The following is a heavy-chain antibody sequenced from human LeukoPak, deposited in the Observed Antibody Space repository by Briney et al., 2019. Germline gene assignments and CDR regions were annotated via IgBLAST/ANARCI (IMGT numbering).Heavy chain of an antibody. J-gene: IGHJ6*03. CDR1: GFTFSNHG. CDR3: AKDGDYYDSSGYYRYYYYYYMDV. D-gene: IGHD3-22*01. CDR2: IIPGGDIT. Sequence: GSLRLSCAASGFTFSNHGMNWVRQAPGRGLEWVSGIIPGGDITYYADSVKGRFTISRDNSKNTLYLQMNSLRAEDTAVYYCAKDGDYYDSSGYYRYYYYYYMDVWGKGTTVTISS. V-gene: IGHV3-23*01.